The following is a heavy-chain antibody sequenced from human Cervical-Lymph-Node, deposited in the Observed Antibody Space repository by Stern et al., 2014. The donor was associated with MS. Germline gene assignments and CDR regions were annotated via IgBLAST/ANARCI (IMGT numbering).Heavy chain of an antibody. CDR3: ARDQRGITIFGVVTDYYYLGMDV. D-gene: IGHD3-3*01. Sequence: VQLVESGAEVKKPGASVKVSCKTSGYIFTGYYIHWVRQAPGQGLAWMAWINPNTGGTKYAQKFQGRVTMIRDTSISTAYVELSSLTSDDTAVYYCARDQRGITIFGVVTDYYYLGMDVWGQGTTVTVSS. V-gene: IGHV1-2*02. CDR2: INPNTGGT. J-gene: IGHJ6*02. CDR1: GYIFTGYY.